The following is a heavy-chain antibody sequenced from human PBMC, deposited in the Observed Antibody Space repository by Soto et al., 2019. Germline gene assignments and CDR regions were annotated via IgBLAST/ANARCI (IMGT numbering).Heavy chain of an antibody. D-gene: IGHD4-17*01. CDR1: GYSFTSYL. CDR3: ARLGMNTVTHFYY. CDR2: IYPGDSVT. Sequence: GESLKISCKGSGYSFTSYLIGWVRQIPGKGLEWMGIIYPGDSVTRYSPSFQGQVTISADKSISTAYLQWSSLKASDTAMYYCARLGMNTVTHFYYWGQGTLVTVSS. V-gene: IGHV5-51*01. J-gene: IGHJ4*02.